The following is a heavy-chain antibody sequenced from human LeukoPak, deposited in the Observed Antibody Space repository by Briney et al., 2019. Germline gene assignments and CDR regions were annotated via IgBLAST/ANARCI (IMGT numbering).Heavy chain of an antibody. J-gene: IGHJ4*02. D-gene: IGHD6-13*01. CDR1: GFTFSSYG. CDR3: ARARYSSSWYIFDY. V-gene: IGHV3-33*01. Sequence: GGSLRLSCAASGFTFSSYGMHWVRQAPGKGLEWVAVIWYDGSNKYYAGSAKGRFTISRDNSKNTLYLQMNSLRAEDTAVYYCARARYSSSWYIFDYWGQGTLVTVSS. CDR2: IWYDGSNK.